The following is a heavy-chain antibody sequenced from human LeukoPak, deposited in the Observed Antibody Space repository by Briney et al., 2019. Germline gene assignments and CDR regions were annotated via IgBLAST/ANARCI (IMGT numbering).Heavy chain of an antibody. V-gene: IGHV1-69*13. CDR1: GYTFTSYD. Sequence: ASVKVSCKASGYTFTSYDSNWVRQAPGQGLEGMGGIIPIFGTANYAQKFQGRVTITADESTSTAYMELSSLRSEDTAVYYCARGALGDYDSSGYWASDYWGQGTLVTVSS. CDR2: IIPIFGTA. D-gene: IGHD3-22*01. CDR3: ARGALGDYDSSGYWASDY. J-gene: IGHJ4*02.